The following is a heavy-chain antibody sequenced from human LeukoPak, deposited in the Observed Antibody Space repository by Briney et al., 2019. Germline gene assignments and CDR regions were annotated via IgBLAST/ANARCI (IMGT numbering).Heavy chain of an antibody. CDR3: ARDGNHYYYYMDV. CDR1: GFTFSDYY. Sequence: GGSLRLSCAASGFTFSDYYMSWIRQAPGRGLEWVSYISSSGSTIYYADSVKGRFTISRDNAKNSLYLQMNSLRAEDTAVYYCARDGNHYYYYMDVWGKGTTVTVSS. V-gene: IGHV3-11*01. CDR2: ISSSGSTI. J-gene: IGHJ6*03.